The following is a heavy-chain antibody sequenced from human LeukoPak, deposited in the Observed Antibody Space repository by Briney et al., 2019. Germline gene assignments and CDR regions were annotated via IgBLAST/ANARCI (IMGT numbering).Heavy chain of an antibody. V-gene: IGHV1-18*01. CDR2: ISAYNGNT. D-gene: IGHD2-21*02. Sequence: ASVKVSCKASGYTFTSYGISWVRQAPGQGLEWMGWISAYNGNTNYAQKLQGRVTMTTDTSTSTAYMELRSLRSDDTAVYYCAITLPGNYYYYMDVWGKGTTVTVSS. CDR3: AITLPGNYYYYMDV. CDR1: GYTFTSYG. J-gene: IGHJ6*03.